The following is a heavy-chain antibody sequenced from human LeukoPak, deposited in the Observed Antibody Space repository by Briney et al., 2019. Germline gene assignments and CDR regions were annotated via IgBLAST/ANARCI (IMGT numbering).Heavy chain of an antibody. V-gene: IGHV3-11*04. CDR3: ARVNDDDAFDI. CDR2: ISSSGTTI. D-gene: IGHD3-16*01. CDR1: GFTFSNAW. Sequence: GGSLRLSCAASGFTFSNAWMSWVRQAPGKGLEWVSYISSSGTTIYYADSVKGRFTISRDNAKNSLYLQMNRLRAEDTAVYYCARVNDDDAFDIWGQGTMVTVSS. J-gene: IGHJ3*02.